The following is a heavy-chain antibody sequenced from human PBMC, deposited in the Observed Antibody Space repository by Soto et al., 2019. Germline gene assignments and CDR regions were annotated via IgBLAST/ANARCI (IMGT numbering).Heavy chain of an antibody. CDR2: INAGNGNT. CDR1: GYTFTSYA. D-gene: IGHD3-22*01. Sequence: GASVKVSCKASGYTFTSYAMHWVRQAPGQRLEWMGWINAGNGNTKYSQKFQGRVTITRDTSASTAYMELSSLRSEDTAVYYCARPTYYYDSSGYYYLDYWGQGTLVTVSS. CDR3: ARPTYYYDSSGYYYLDY. V-gene: IGHV1-3*01. J-gene: IGHJ4*02.